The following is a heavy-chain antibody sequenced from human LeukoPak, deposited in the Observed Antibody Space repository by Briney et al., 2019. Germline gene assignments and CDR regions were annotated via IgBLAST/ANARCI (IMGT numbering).Heavy chain of an antibody. CDR3: ARGEMTTIEDAFDV. J-gene: IGHJ3*01. D-gene: IGHD5-24*01. Sequence: SEALSLTCTVSGGSISSYYRTWIRQPPGRGLEWIGYISSSGSTNYNPSLKSRVTISLDTSKNQFSLKLSSVTAADTALYFCARGEMTTIEDAFDVWGQGTMVTVSS. CDR1: GGSISSYY. CDR2: ISSSGST. V-gene: IGHV4-59*01.